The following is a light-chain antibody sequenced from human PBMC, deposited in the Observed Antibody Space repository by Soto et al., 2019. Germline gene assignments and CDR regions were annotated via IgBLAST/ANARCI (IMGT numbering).Light chain of an antibody. V-gene: IGKV3-15*01. CDR1: QFVGSN. CDR2: GAS. CDR3: QQYNNWPPLT. J-gene: IGKJ4*02. Sequence: EIVMTQSPATLSVSPGERATVSCRASQFVGSNLAWYQQKPGQAPRLLIYGASTRATGIPARFSGIGSGTEFTLTISSMQSEDFALYYCQQYNNWPPLTFGGGTKVEIK.